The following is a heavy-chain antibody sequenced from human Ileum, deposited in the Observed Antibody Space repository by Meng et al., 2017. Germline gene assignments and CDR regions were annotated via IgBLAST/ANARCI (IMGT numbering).Heavy chain of an antibody. Sequence: QVQLQQSGPGLGKPSQTLSLTCAVSGGSVSRNIAAWNWIRQSPLRGLEWLGRTYYRSKWYSEYAVSVKSRISITPDTSKNQFSLQMNSVTPEDTAVYYCASGSGSLDYWGPGTLVTVSS. CDR1: GGSVSRNIAA. D-gene: IGHD3-3*01. V-gene: IGHV6-1*01. CDR2: TYYRSKWYS. J-gene: IGHJ4*02. CDR3: ASGSGSLDY.